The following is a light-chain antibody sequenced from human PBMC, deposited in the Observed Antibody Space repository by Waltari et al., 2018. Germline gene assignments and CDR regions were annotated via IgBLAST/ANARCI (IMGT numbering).Light chain of an antibody. CDR2: AAS. CDR3: QQSYSTPRA. Sequence: IQMTQSPSSLSASVEDRVTITCRASQSIGNFLNWYQQKPGKAPKLPIYAASSLQSGVPSRISGSGSGTDFTLTISSLQPEDFATYYCQQSYSTPRAFGQGTKVEIK. J-gene: IGKJ1*01. V-gene: IGKV1-39*01. CDR1: QSIGNF.